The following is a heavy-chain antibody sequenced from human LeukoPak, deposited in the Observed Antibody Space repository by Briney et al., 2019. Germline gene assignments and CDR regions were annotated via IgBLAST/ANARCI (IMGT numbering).Heavy chain of an antibody. V-gene: IGHV3-23*01. Sequence: GGTLRLSCAASGFTFSSYAMSWVRQAPGKGLEWVSAISGSGGSTYYADSVKGRFTISRDNSKNTLYLQMNSLRAEDTAVYYCAKEKGRYGDVGSAFDIWGQGTMVTVSS. D-gene: IGHD3-10*01. CDR2: ISGSGGST. J-gene: IGHJ3*02. CDR3: AKEKGRYGDVGSAFDI. CDR1: GFTFSSYA.